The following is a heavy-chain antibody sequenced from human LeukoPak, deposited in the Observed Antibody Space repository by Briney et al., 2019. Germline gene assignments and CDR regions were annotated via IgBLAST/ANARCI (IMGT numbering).Heavy chain of an antibody. D-gene: IGHD5-24*01. CDR3: ARGGRDGYKPDYYGMDV. Sequence: GGSLRLSCAASGFTVSSNYMTWVRQAPGKGLEWVAVIWYDGSNKYYADSVKGRFTISRDNSKNMLYLQMNSLRAEDTAVYYCARGGRDGYKPDYYGMDVWGQGATVTVSS. CDR1: GFTVSSNY. J-gene: IGHJ6*02. V-gene: IGHV3-33*08. CDR2: IWYDGSNK.